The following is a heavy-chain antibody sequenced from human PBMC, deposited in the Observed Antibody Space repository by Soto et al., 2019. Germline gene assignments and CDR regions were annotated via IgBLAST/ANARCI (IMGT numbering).Heavy chain of an antibody. CDR3: ARDYRAYCSGGSCYDAFDI. CDR2: IYYSGST. D-gene: IGHD2-15*01. Sequence: SETLSLTCTVSGGSISSGGYYWSWIRQDPGKGLEWIGYIYYSGSTYYNPSLKSRVTISVDTSKNQFSLKLSSVTAADTAVYYCARDYRAYCSGGSCYDAFDIWGKGTMVTVSS. J-gene: IGHJ3*02. CDR1: GGSISSGGYY. V-gene: IGHV4-31*03.